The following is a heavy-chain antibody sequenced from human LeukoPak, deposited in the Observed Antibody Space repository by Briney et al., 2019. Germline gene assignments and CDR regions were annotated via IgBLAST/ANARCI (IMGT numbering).Heavy chain of an antibody. J-gene: IGHJ4*02. Sequence: SETLSLTCTVSGGSISSYYWSWIRQAPGKGLEWFGYIYYSGSTNYNPSLKSRVTMSVHTSKNQFSLTLKSVTAADTAVYYCARASPAYYDYWIVNAGYFFEYWGQGTLVTVSS. CDR2: IYYSGST. D-gene: IGHD3-3*01. CDR1: GGSISSYY. V-gene: IGHV4-59*08. CDR3: ARASPAYYDYWIVNAGYFFEY.